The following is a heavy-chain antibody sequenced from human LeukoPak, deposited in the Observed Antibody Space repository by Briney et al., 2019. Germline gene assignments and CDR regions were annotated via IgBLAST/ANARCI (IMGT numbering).Heavy chain of an antibody. J-gene: IGHJ5*02. CDR2: ISYDRTNK. Sequence: PGGSLRLSCASSGFPFSSYAMHWVRQAPGKGLEWVAFISYDRTNKYYADSVKGRFTISRDNSKNTLYVQMNSLRAEDTAVYFCARDPLGVVGSNANWFDACGQGTLVTVSS. CDR1: GFPFSSYA. CDR3: ARDPLGVVGSNANWFDA. V-gene: IGHV3-30*04. D-gene: IGHD1-26*01.